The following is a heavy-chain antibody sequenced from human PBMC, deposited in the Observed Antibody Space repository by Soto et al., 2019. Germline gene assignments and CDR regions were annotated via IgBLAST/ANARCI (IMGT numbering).Heavy chain of an antibody. Sequence: SETLSLTCTVSGGSISSGDYYWSWIRQPPGKGLEWIGYIYYSGSTYYNPSLKSRVTISVDTSKNQFSLKLSSVTAADTAVYYCARGSWDGAAIDYCGQGTLVPVSS. D-gene: IGHD5-18*01. V-gene: IGHV4-30-4*01. CDR3: ARGSWDGAAIDY. CDR2: IYYSGST. CDR1: GGSISSGDYY. J-gene: IGHJ4*02.